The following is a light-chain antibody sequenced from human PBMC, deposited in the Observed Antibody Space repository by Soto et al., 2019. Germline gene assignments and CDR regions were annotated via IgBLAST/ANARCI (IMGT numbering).Light chain of an antibody. Sequence: QSAVTQPPSASGTPGQRVNISCSGSASNIGSNPVNWYQHLPGTAPKLLIYSSSHRPSGVPDRFSGSKSGTSAALAIRGLQFGDEADYYCAACDVSLNVGVFGGGTQRTVL. CDR3: AACDVSLNVGV. V-gene: IGLV1-44*01. CDR2: SSS. CDR1: ASNIGSNP. J-gene: IGLJ2*01.